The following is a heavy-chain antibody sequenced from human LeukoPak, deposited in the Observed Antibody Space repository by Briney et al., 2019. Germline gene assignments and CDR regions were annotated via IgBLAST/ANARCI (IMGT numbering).Heavy chain of an antibody. J-gene: IGHJ4*02. CDR1: GFSISDNA. Sequence: GGSLRLSCAASGFSISDNAMNRVRQAPGKGLEWVSYISSSSDTIYYADSVKGRFTISRDNGKNSVYLQMNSLRAEDTAVYYCAKWGYSNFANWGQGTLVTVSS. CDR3: AKWGYSNFAN. V-gene: IGHV3-48*01. D-gene: IGHD5-12*01. CDR2: ISSSSDTI.